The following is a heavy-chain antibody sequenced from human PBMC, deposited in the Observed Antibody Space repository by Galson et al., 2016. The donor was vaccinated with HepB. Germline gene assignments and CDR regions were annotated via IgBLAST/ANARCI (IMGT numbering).Heavy chain of an antibody. V-gene: IGHV1-18*01. J-gene: IGHJ4*02. Sequence: SVKVSCKASGDTFTSNGISWVRQAPGQGLEWMGWISTYNGKTNYAQKVQGRVTMTTGTSTSTAYMELRGLRSDDTAVYYCARGSGSYPTINEYWGQGTLGTVSS. CDR2: ISTYNGKT. D-gene: IGHD1-26*01. CDR1: GDTFTSNG. CDR3: ARGSGSYPTINEY.